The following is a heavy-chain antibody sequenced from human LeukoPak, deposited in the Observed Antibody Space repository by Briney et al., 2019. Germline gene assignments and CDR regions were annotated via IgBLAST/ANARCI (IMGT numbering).Heavy chain of an antibody. CDR2: IYYSGST. Sequence: SETLSLTCAVYGGSFSSYYWGWIRQPPGKGLEWIGRIYYSGSTYYNPSLNSRVTISVDTSKNQFSLKLSSVTAADTAVYYCARRVAATDAFDIWGQGTMVTVSS. CDR3: ARRVAATDAFDI. CDR1: GGSFSSYY. D-gene: IGHD2-15*01. J-gene: IGHJ3*02. V-gene: IGHV4-39*01.